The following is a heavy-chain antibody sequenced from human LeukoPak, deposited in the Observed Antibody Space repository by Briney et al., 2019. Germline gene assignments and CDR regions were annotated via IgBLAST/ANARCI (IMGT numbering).Heavy chain of an antibody. V-gene: IGHV3-30*02. Sequence: GGSLRLSXAASGFTFSSYGMHWVRQAPGKGLEWVAFIRYDGSNKYYADSVKGRFTISRDNSKNTLYLQMNSLRAEDTAVYYCAKDSLGYCSSTSCSYFDYWGQGTLVTVSS. J-gene: IGHJ4*02. D-gene: IGHD2-2*01. CDR1: GFTFSSYG. CDR3: AKDSLGYCSSTSCSYFDY. CDR2: IRYDGSNK.